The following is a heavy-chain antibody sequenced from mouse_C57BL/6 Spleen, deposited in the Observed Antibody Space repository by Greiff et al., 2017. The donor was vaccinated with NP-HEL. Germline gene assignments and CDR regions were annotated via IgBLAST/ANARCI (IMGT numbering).Heavy chain of an antibody. V-gene: IGHV7-3*01. J-gene: IGHJ1*03. Sequence: EVQRVESGGGLVQPGGSLSLSCAASGFTFTDYYMSWVRQPPGKALEWLGFIRNKANGYTTEYSASVKGRFTISRDNSQSILYLQMNALRAEDSATYYCARSSTMIRYFDVWGTGTTVTVSS. D-gene: IGHD2-4*01. CDR2: IRNKANGYTT. CDR1: GFTFTDYY. CDR3: ARSSTMIRYFDV.